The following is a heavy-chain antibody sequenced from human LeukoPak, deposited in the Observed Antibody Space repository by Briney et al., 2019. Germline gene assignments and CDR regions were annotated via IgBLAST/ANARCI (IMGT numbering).Heavy chain of an antibody. D-gene: IGHD6-13*01. CDR3: ARSQSSSLIDY. Sequence: GGSLRLSCAASGFTFNNYAMSWVRQAPGKGLEWVAVIWYDGTSKDYADSVKGRFTFSRDNSKNTLYLQMNSLTVEDTAVYYCARSQSSSLIDYWGQGTLVTVSS. CDR2: IWYDGTSK. V-gene: IGHV3-33*08. J-gene: IGHJ4*02. CDR1: GFTFNNYA.